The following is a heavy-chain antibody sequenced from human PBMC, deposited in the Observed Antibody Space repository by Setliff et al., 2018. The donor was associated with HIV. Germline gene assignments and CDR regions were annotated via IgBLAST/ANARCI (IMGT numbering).Heavy chain of an antibody. V-gene: IGHV3-30*01. D-gene: IGHD1-1*01. CDR1: GFTFSTFA. J-gene: IGHJ4*02. CDR2: ISYDASRI. Sequence: GSLRLSCVASGFTFSTFAMHWVRQAPGKGREWVSVISYDASRISYADSVKGRFTISRDNSKNTLFLQLNRLRPEYTAVYYCASARIPTGGTSTSLDFWGQGALVTVSS. CDR3: ASARIPTGGTSTSLDF.